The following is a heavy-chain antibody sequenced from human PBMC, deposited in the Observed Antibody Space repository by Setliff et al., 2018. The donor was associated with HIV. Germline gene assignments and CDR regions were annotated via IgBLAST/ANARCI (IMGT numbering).Heavy chain of an antibody. J-gene: IGHJ1*01. CDR1: GYTFTGHF. CDR2: INPNSGAT. CDR3: ARATTYYYDSSGYYYPEYFQH. D-gene: IGHD3-22*01. V-gene: IGHV1-2*02. Sequence: ASVKVSCKTAGYTFTGHFIHWMRQAPGQGLEWMGWINPNSGATDYAWRFEDRVTMTSDTSISTAYMELSRLRSDDTAVYYCARATTYYYDSSGYYYPEYFQHWGQGTLVTVSS.